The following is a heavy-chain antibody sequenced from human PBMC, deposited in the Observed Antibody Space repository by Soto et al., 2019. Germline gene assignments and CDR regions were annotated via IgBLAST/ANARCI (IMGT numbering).Heavy chain of an antibody. CDR2: ISSSSSYI. J-gene: IGHJ6*02. CDR3: ARDYYGSGSYYYGMDV. D-gene: IGHD3-10*01. CDR1: GFTFSSYS. V-gene: IGHV3-21*01. Sequence: EVQLVESGGGLVKPGGSLRLSCAASGFTFSSYSMNWVRQAPGKGLEWVSSISSSSSYIYYADSVKGRFTISRDNAKNSLYLQMNSLRAEDTAVYYCARDYYGSGSYYYGMDVWGQGTTFTVSS.